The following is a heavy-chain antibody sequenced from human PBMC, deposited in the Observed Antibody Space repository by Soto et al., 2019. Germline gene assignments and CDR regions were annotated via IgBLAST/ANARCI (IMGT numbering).Heavy chain of an antibody. CDR3: AKHDYGVPSGAFDI. CDR1: GFTFSSYV. J-gene: IGHJ3*02. CDR2: ISTGGDNT. D-gene: IGHD4-17*01. Sequence: GGSLRLSCAASGFTFSSYVMSWVRQAPGKGLEWVSAISTGGDNTPYADSVKGRFTISRDNSKKTVCLQMNNLRAEDTAVYYCAKHDYGVPSGAFDIWGQGTMVTVSS. V-gene: IGHV3-23*01.